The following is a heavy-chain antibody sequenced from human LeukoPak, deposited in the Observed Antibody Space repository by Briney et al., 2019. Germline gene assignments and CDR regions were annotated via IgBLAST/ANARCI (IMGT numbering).Heavy chain of an antibody. CDR1: GFTFSSYG. D-gene: IGHD3-10*01. J-gene: IGHJ4*02. CDR2: ISYDGSNK. V-gene: IGHV3-30*18. CDR3: AKDSDASGSYYIYRPFDY. Sequence: GGSLRLSCAASGFTFSSYGMHWVRQAPGKGLEWVAAISYDGSNKYYADSVKGRFTISRDNSKNTLYLQMNSLRDEDTAVYYCAKDSDASGSYYIYRPFDYWGQGTLVTVSS.